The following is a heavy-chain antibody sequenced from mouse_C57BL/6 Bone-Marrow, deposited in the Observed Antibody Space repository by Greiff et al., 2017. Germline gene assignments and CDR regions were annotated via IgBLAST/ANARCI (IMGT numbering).Heavy chain of an antibody. D-gene: IGHD1-1*01. J-gene: IGHJ1*03. CDR1: GFTFSDYG. V-gene: IGHV5-15*04. CDR3: ARHGDYYGSSYPYWYFDV. CDR2: ISNLAYSI. Sequence: EVKVEESGGGLVQPGGSLKLSCAASGFTFSDYGMAWVRQAPRKGPEWVAFISNLAYSIYYADTVTGRFTISRENAKNTLYLEMSSLRSEDTAMYYCARHGDYYGSSYPYWYFDVWGTGTTVTVSS.